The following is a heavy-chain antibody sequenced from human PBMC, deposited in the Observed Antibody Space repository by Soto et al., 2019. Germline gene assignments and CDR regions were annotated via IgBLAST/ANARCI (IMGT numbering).Heavy chain of an antibody. D-gene: IGHD6-6*01. J-gene: IGHJ4*02. Sequence: EVQLVESGGGLVQPGGSLRLSCAASGFTFSSYDMHWVRQATGKGLEWVSAIGTAGDTYYPGSVKGRFTISRENAKNCLYLQMNSLRAGDTAVYYCARERSSSIGFDYWGQGTLVTVSS. CDR3: ARERSSSIGFDY. CDR1: GFTFSSYD. CDR2: IGTAGDT. V-gene: IGHV3-13*01.